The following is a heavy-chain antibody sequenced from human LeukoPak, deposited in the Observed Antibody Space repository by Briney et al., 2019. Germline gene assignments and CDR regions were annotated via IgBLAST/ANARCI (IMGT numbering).Heavy chain of an antibody. Sequence: AASVKVSCKASGYSFTIYAMNWVRQAPGQGLEWMGWINTNTGNPTYAQGFTGRCVFSLDTSVSTAYLQISSLKAEDTAVYSCARVAEYSSGWYDPFDYWGQGTLVTVSS. CDR3: ARVAEYSSGWYDPFDY. V-gene: IGHV7-4-1*02. J-gene: IGHJ4*02. CDR2: INTNTGNP. D-gene: IGHD6-19*01. CDR1: GYSFTIYA.